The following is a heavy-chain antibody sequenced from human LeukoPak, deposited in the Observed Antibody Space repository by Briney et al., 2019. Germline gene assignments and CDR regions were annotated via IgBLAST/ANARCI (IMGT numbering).Heavy chain of an antibody. J-gene: IGHJ4*02. CDR2: ISGSGGST. CDR3: AKGRPTPSHYYPSGSYHFDY. CDR1: GFTFNSYA. V-gene: IGHV3-23*01. Sequence: PGGSLRLSGAASGFTFNSYAMSWVRQAPGKGLEWVSVISGSGGSTYYADSVKGRFTISRDNSKNTLHLQMNSLRAEDTAVYYCAKGRPTPSHYYPSGSYHFDYSGQGTLVTVSS. D-gene: IGHD3-10*01.